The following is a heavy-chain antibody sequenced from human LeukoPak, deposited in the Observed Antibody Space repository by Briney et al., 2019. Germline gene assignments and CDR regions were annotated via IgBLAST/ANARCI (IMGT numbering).Heavy chain of an antibody. CDR1: GLTFSNYG. J-gene: IGHJ2*01. CDR3: AKDSTTYRHRYFDL. Sequence: GGSLRLSCEVSGLTFSNYGIQWVRQAPGKGLEWVAFIGHDGTTEYYADSVKGRFTVSRDNSKHTVHLQTNSLRAEDTAVFYCAKDSTTYRHRYFDLWGRGTRVIVSS. D-gene: IGHD2/OR15-2a*01. V-gene: IGHV3-30*02. CDR2: IGHDGTTE.